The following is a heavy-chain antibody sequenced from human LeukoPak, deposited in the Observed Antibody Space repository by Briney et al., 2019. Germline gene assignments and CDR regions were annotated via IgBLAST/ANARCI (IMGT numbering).Heavy chain of an antibody. CDR1: GFTFDDYG. Sequence: GGSLRLSCAASGFTFDDYGMSWVRQAPGKGLEWVSGINWNGGSTGYADSVKGRFTISRDNAKNSLYLQMNSLRAEDTALYYYAREGPFWSGYLYYFDYWGQGTLVTVS. V-gene: IGHV3-20*04. D-gene: IGHD3-3*01. CDR2: INWNGGST. CDR3: AREGPFWSGYLYYFDY. J-gene: IGHJ4*02.